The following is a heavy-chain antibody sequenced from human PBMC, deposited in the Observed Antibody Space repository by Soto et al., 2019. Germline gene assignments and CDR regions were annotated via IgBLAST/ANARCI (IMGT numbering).Heavy chain of an antibody. V-gene: IGHV3-15*01. CDR1: GFTFSNAW. CDR2: IKSKTDGGTT. CDR3: TTDTYYYDSSGYYFDY. Sequence: GSLRLSCAASGFTFSNAWMSWVRQVPVNGLEWVGRIKSKTDGGTTDYAAPVKGRFTISRDDSKNTLYLQMNSLKTEDTAVYYCTTDTYYYDSSGYYFDYWGQGTLVTSPQ. J-gene: IGHJ4*02. D-gene: IGHD3-22*01.